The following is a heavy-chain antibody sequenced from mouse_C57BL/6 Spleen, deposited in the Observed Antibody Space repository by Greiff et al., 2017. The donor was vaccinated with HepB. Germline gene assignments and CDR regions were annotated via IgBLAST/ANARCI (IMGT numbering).Heavy chain of an antibody. Sequence: EVQLQQSGPELVKPGASVKMSCKASGYTFTDYNMHWVKQSHGKSLEWIGYINPNNGGTSYNQKFKGKATLTVNKSSSTAYMELRSLTSEDSAVYYCARFRVTTGGVLYYYAMDYWGQGTSVTVSS. CDR1: GYTFTDYN. V-gene: IGHV1-22*01. CDR2: INPNNGGT. J-gene: IGHJ4*01. D-gene: IGHD2-5*01. CDR3: ARFRVTTGGVLYYYAMDY.